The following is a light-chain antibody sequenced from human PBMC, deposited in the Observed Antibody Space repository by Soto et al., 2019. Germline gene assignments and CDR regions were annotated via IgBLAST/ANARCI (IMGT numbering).Light chain of an antibody. Sequence: DIQMTQSPSSLSAYVGDRVNITCRASQSISYYLNWYQQKPGSAPNLLMYGASSLQSGVPSRFTGSGSATEFTLTITSLQPGDFATYYCRQTYTTPLTFGGGTKVEIK. J-gene: IGKJ4*01. CDR2: GAS. V-gene: IGKV1-39*01. CDR1: QSISYY. CDR3: RQTYTTPLT.